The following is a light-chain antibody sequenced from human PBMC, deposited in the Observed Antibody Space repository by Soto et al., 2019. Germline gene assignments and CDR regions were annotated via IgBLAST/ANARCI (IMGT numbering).Light chain of an antibody. J-gene: IGKJ1*01. Sequence: DMQRTQSPSTLSASVGDRVTITCRASQSISNWLAWYQQKPGKAPKLLIYDASSLESGVSLRFSGSGSGTEFTLTISSLQPDDFATYYCQQYNSYSRTFGQGTKVDIK. CDR1: QSISNW. V-gene: IGKV1-5*01. CDR3: QQYNSYSRT. CDR2: DAS.